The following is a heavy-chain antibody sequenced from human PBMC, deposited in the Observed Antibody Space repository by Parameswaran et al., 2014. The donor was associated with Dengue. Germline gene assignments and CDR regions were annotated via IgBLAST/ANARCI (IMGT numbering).Heavy chain of an antibody. CDR2: INRDGIRT. CDR3: ARGDLYSPDWFDP. D-gene: IGHD2-8*01. Sequence: WIRQPPGKGLVWVSRINRDGIRTKYADSVRGRFTISRDSAKNTLYLQMNSLRAEDTAVYYCARGDLYSPDWFDPWGQGTLVTVSS. J-gene: IGHJ5*02. V-gene: IGHV3-74*01.